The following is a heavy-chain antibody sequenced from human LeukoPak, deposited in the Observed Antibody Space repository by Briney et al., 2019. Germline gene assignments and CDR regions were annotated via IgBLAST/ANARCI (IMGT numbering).Heavy chain of an antibody. J-gene: IGHJ4*02. CDR1: GYTFTSYG. Sequence: ASVKVSCKASGYTFTSYGISWVRQAPGQGLEWMGWISAYNGNTNYAQKLQGRVTMTTDTSTSTAYMELRSLRSDDTAVYYCARGAGYYDFWSGYPDSDYWGQGTLVTVSS. D-gene: IGHD3-3*01. V-gene: IGHV1-18*01. CDR2: ISAYNGNT. CDR3: ARGAGYYDFWSGYPDSDY.